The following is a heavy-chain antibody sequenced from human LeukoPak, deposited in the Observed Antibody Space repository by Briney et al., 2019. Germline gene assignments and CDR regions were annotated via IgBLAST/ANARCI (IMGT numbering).Heavy chain of an antibody. CDR1: GYSYTGYY. CDR2: INPNSGGT. V-gene: IGHV1-2*02. J-gene: IGHJ3*01. CDR3: ARPHYDPLDSDAFYF. D-gene: IGHD3-22*01. Sequence: ASVKVSCKASGYSYTGYYMHRRRQAPGQGLEWMGWINPNSGGTNYAQKFQGRVTMTRDTSISTAYMELSRLRSDETAVYYCARPHYDPLDSDAFYFWGQGTMVIVSS.